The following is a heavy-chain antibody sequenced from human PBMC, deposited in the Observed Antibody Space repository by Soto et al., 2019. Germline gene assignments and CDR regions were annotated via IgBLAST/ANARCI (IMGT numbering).Heavy chain of an antibody. V-gene: IGHV4-39*01. J-gene: IGHJ4*02. D-gene: IGHD1-26*01. CDR2: IYYSGST. CDR3: ARRGLVGATTFDY. CDR1: GGSISSSRSY. Sequence: QLQLQESGPGLVKPSETLSLTCTVSGGSISSSRSYWGWIRQPPGKGLECIGSIYYSGSTYYSPSLKSRVTISVDTSKNQLSLKLRSVTAADTAVYYCARRGLVGATTFDYWGQGTLVTVSS.